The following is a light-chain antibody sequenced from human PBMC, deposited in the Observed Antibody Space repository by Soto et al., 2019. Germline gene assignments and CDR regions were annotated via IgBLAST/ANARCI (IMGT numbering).Light chain of an antibody. Sequence: EIVMTQSPATLSVSPGERATLSCRASQSVRSNLAWYQQKPGQAPRLLIYGASTRATGIPARFSGSGSGTEFTLTISSLQSEDFAVYYCQQYNNWPPTFCQGTKVESK. CDR3: QQYNNWPPT. CDR2: GAS. CDR1: QSVRSN. V-gene: IGKV3-15*01. J-gene: IGKJ1*01.